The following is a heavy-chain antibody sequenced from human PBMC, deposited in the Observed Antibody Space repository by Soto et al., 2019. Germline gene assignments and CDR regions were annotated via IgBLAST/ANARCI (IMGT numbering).Heavy chain of an antibody. J-gene: IGHJ5*02. CDR3: GRPDVLVVGGSIFDH. V-gene: IGHV4-59*08. Sequence: SETLSLTCTVSGGSISSYYWSWIRQPPGKGLECIGYIYYSGTTNYNPSLKSRVTISVDTTKNQVSPKLTSVSAADTAVYCCGRPDVLVVGGSIFDHGGQATLVTVSS. D-gene: IGHD1-26*01. CDR1: GGSISSYY. CDR2: IYYSGTT.